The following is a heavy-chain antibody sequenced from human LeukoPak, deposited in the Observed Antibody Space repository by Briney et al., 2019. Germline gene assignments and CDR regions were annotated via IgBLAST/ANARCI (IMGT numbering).Heavy chain of an antibody. V-gene: IGHV1-46*01. Sequence: GASVKVSCKASGYSFISYGISWVRQAPGQGLEWMGLINPSGGSTNYAQKFQGRVTMTRDTSTSTVYMELSSLRSEDTAVYYCARGPSITMVRGGQWYYYMDVWGKGTTVTISS. CDR2: INPSGGST. CDR1: GYSFISYG. D-gene: IGHD3-10*01. J-gene: IGHJ6*03. CDR3: ARGPSITMVRGGQWYYYMDV.